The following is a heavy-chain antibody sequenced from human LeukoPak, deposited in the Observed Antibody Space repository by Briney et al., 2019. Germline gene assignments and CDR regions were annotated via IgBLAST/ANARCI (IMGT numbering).Heavy chain of an antibody. Sequence: KPGGSLRLSCVASGFTFSDYYMSWIRQAPGKGLEWLSYISSSGRSKSYADSVKGRFSISRDDAKNSLFLQMNSLTVADTAVYYCAGSPYYYDNSGHIDWGQGTLVIVSS. J-gene: IGHJ4*02. CDR3: AGSPYYYDNSGHID. V-gene: IGHV3-11*01. CDR1: GFTFSDYY. D-gene: IGHD3-22*01. CDR2: ISSSGRSK.